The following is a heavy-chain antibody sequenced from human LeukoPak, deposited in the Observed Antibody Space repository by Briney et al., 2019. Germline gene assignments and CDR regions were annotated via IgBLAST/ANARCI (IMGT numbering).Heavy chain of an antibody. CDR2: IGTSSSII. V-gene: IGHV3-48*01. CDR1: GFTFSTYS. Sequence: PGGSLRLSCAASGFTFSTYSLNWVRQAPGKGLEWISYIGTSSSIIYYADSVEGRFTISRDNAKNSLYLQMNSLRAEDTAFYYCATDRWGFFNSWGQGTLVTVTS. J-gene: IGHJ4*02. D-gene: IGHD7-27*01. CDR3: ATDRWGFFNS.